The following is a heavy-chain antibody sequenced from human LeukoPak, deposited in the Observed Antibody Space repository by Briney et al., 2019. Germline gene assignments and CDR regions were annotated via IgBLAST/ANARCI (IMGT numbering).Heavy chain of an antibody. CDR2: ISSSSSTI. J-gene: IGHJ4*02. CDR1: GFTFSSYS. Sequence: GGSLRLSCAASGFTFSSYSMNWVRQAPRKGLEWVSYISSSSSTIYYADSVKGRFTISRDNAKNSLYLQMNSLRAEDTAVYYCARALSGYCSSTSCYIGGPLEYWGQGTLVTVSS. D-gene: IGHD2-2*02. V-gene: IGHV3-48*01. CDR3: ARALSGYCSSTSCYIGGPLEY.